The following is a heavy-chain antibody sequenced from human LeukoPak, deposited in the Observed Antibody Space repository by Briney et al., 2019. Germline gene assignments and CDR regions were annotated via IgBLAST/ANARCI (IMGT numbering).Heavy chain of an antibody. Sequence: SETLSLTCNVSGVSISSSSYYWGWIRQPPGKGLEWIGEINHSGSTNYNPSLKSRVTISVDTSKKQFSLKLSSVTAADTAVYYCARARGSSGSYEYYHYMDVWGKGTTVTISS. D-gene: IGHD1-26*01. CDR1: GVSISSSSYY. CDR2: INHSGST. V-gene: IGHV4-39*07. CDR3: ARARGSSGSYEYYHYMDV. J-gene: IGHJ6*03.